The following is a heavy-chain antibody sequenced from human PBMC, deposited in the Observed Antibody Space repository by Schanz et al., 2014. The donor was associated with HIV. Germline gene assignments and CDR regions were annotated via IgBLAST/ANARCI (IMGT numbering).Heavy chain of an antibody. CDR3: ARCRADQKTFDY. J-gene: IGHJ4*02. CDR1: GFTFSDYW. Sequence: EVQLVESGGGLVQPGGSLRLSCAASGFTFSDYWMSWVRQAPGKGLEWVANINHDGSVKGYLASVNGRVIISRDNAKNSLYLQMNSLRVEDTALFYCARCRADQKTFDYWGQGALVTVSS. CDR2: INHDGSVK. D-gene: IGHD2-8*01. V-gene: IGHV3-7*01.